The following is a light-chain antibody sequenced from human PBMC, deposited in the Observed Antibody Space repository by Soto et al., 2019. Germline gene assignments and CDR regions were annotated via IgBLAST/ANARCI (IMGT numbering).Light chain of an antibody. Sequence: QSVLTQPPSVSGAPGQRVTISCTGSSSNIGAGYDVHWYQHLPGTAPKLLIHGNTNRPSGVPDRFSGSKSGTSASLAITGLQAEDEADYYCQSYDSSLSGVISGGGTKLTVL. CDR1: SSNIGAGYD. CDR2: GNT. V-gene: IGLV1-40*01. CDR3: QSYDSSLSGVI. J-gene: IGLJ2*01.